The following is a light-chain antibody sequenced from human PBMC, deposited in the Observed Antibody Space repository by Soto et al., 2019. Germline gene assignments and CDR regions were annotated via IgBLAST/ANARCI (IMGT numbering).Light chain of an antibody. CDR1: QSLVHSDGNTY. CDR3: MQSSLLRT. V-gene: IGKV2-24*01. J-gene: IGKJ1*01. CDR2: QIS. Sequence: DVVLTQTPLSLPVTLGQPASISCTSNQSLVHSDGNTYFSWLQQRPGQSPRLLIYQISKRFSGAPDRVSGSGAGTHFTLKISRVEAEDVGIYVCMQSSLLRTFGQGTKVEIK.